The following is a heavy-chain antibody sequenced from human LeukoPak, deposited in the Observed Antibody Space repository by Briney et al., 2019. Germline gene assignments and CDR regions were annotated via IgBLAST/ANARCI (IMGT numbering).Heavy chain of an antibody. CDR3: ATGEGSDYGQDY. D-gene: IGHD1-26*01. J-gene: IGHJ4*02. V-gene: IGHV1-8*01. Sequence: GASVKVSCKASGYTFTSYDINWVRQATGQGLEWMGWMNPNSGNTGYAQKFQGRVTMTRNTSISTAYMELSSLRSEDTAVYYCATGEGSDYGQDYWGQGTLVTVSS. CDR1: GYTFTSYD. CDR2: MNPNSGNT.